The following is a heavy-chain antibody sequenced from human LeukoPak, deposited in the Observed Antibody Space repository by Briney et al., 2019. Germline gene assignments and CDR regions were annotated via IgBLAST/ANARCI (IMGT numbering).Heavy chain of an antibody. D-gene: IGHD6-13*01. Sequence: GGSLRLSCAASGFSFSSYSMNWVRQAPGKGLEWVSSISSSSSYIYYADSVKGRFTISRDNAKNSLYLQMNSLRAEDTAVYYCARTIAAAGTLDFDYWGQGTLVTVSS. CDR2: ISSSSSYI. CDR3: ARTIAAAGTLDFDY. CDR1: GFSFSSYS. V-gene: IGHV3-21*01. J-gene: IGHJ4*02.